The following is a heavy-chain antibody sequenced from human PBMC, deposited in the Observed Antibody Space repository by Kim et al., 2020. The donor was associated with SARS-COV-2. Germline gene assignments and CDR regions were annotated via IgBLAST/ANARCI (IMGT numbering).Heavy chain of an antibody. J-gene: IGHJ5*02. Sequence: ASVKVSCKASGYTFTGYYMHWVRQAPGQGLEWMGWINPNSGGTNYAQKFQGRVTMTRDTSISTAYMELSRLRSDDTAVYYCARLRVIRNWFDPWGQGTLVTVSS. CDR3: ARLRVIRNWFDP. D-gene: IGHD6-13*01. CDR1: GYTFTGYY. V-gene: IGHV1-2*02. CDR2: INPNSGGT.